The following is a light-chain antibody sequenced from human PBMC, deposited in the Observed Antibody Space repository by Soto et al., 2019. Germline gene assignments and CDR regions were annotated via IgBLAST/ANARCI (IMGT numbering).Light chain of an antibody. CDR2: ANS. CDR3: QSYDTSLSGSV. J-gene: IGLJ2*01. V-gene: IGLV1-40*01. CDR1: SSNIGAGYD. Sequence: QLVLTQPPSVSGAPGQRVTISCTGTSSNIGAGYDVHWYQHLPGTAPKLLIYANSDRPSGVPDRFSGSKSGTSASLAITGLQAEDEADYYCQSYDTSLSGSVFGRGTKVTVL.